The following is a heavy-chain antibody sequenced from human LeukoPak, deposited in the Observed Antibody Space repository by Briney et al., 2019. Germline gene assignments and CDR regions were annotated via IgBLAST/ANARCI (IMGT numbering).Heavy chain of an antibody. V-gene: IGHV4-39*01. CDR3: ARQTLQGWELLGGSTSPLFDY. CDR1: GGSISSSSYY. CDR2: IYYSGST. J-gene: IGHJ4*02. Sequence: SETLSLTCTVSGGSISSSSYYWGWIRQPPGKGLEWIGSIYYSGSTYYNPSLKSRVTISVDTSKNQFSLKLSSVTAADTAVYYCARQTLQGWELLGGSTSPLFDYWGQGTLVTVSS. D-gene: IGHD1-26*01.